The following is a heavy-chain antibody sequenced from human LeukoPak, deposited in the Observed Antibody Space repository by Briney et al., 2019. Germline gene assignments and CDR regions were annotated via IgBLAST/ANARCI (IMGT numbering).Heavy chain of an antibody. CDR3: ARRPDYGGTPTFDY. CDR2: IYGDGST. D-gene: IGHD4-23*01. CDR1: GLTVTSNY. J-gene: IGHJ4*02. Sequence: PGGSLRLSCAASGLTVTSNYMSWVRQAPGKGLEWVSVIYGDGSTYYADSVKGRFSISRDNSKNTLYLQLNSLRVEDTAVYYCARRPDYGGTPTFDYWGQGTLVTVSS. V-gene: IGHV3-66*01.